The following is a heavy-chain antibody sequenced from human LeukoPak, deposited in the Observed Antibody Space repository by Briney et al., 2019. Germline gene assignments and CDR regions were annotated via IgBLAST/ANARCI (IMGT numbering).Heavy chain of an antibody. CDR1: GVSISSSTYY. Sequence: SETLSLTCTVSGVSISSSTYYWGWIRQPPGKGLEWIGTIYSSGSTYYNSSLKSRVTISVDTSKNHFSLKLNSVTAADTAVYYCARVAARTVDYWGQGTLVTVSS. CDR3: ARVAARTVDY. D-gene: IGHD6-6*01. CDR2: IYSSGST. J-gene: IGHJ4*02. V-gene: IGHV4-39*07.